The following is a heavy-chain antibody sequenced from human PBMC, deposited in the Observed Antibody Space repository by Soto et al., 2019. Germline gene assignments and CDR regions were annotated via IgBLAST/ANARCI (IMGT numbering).Heavy chain of an antibody. CDR2: ISGSGGST. V-gene: IGHV3-23*01. CDR3: AKDGEPPYCSSTSCYHKPDNWFDP. J-gene: IGHJ5*02. CDR1: GFTFSSYA. Sequence: GGSLRLSCAASGFTFSSYAMSWVRQAPGKGLEWVSAISGSGGSTYYADSVKGRFTISRDNSKNTLYLQMNSLRAEDTAVYYCAKDGEPPYCSSTSCYHKPDNWFDPWGQGTLVTVSS. D-gene: IGHD2-2*01.